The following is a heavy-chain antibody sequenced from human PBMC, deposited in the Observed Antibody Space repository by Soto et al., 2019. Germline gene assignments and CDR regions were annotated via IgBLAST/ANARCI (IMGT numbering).Heavy chain of an antibody. CDR3: AKSQYCCYYMDV. CDR1: GFTFSNYG. V-gene: IGHV3-23*01. J-gene: IGHJ6*03. Sequence: PGGSLRLSCAACGFTFSNYGMTWVRQAPGKGLEWVSGISVSGDRTYYGDPVKGRFTISRDNSRNVLYLQMDSLTAEDTAVYFCAKSQYCCYYMDVWGKGTTLTVSS. D-gene: IGHD2-15*01. CDR2: ISVSGDRT.